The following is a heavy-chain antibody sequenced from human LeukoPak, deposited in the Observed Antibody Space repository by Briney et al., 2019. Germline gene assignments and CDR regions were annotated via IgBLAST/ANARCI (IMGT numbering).Heavy chain of an antibody. J-gene: IGHJ4*02. CDR2: ISGSGGST. CDR1: GFTFSSYG. CDR3: AKGGYSSSWYFLDY. Sequence: GGSLRLSCAASGFTFSSYGMSWVRQAPGKGLEWVSAISGSGGSTYYADSVKGRLTISRDNSKNTLYLQMNSLRAEDTAVYYCAKGGYSSSWYFLDYWGQGTLVTVSS. V-gene: IGHV3-23*01. D-gene: IGHD6-13*01.